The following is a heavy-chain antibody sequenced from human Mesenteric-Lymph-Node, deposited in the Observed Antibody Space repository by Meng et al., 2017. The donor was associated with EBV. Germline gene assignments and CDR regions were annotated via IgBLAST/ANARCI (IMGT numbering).Heavy chain of an antibody. CDR3: ARSDYVWGSYRYLFNWFDP. CDR1: GYTFTSYY. CDR2: INPSGGST. Sequence: QGQVVRSGAEVKKPGASVKVSCKASGYTFTSYYMHWVRQAPGQGLEWMGIINPSGGSTSYAQKFQGRVTMTRDTSTSTVYMELSSLRSEDTAVYYCARSDYVWGSYRYLFNWFDPWGQGTLVTVSS. D-gene: IGHD3-16*02. V-gene: IGHV1-46*01. J-gene: IGHJ5*02.